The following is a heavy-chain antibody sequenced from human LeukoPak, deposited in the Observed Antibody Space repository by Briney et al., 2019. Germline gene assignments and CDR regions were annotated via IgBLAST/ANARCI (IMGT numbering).Heavy chain of an antibody. CDR1: GFRFGDYW. J-gene: IGHJ4*02. D-gene: IGHD1-26*01. V-gene: IGHV3-7*01. CDR3: ARVGAWDLQRVFDY. CDR2: IKQDGAEK. Sequence: GGSLRLSCAASGFRFGDYWMTWARHVPGKGLERVANIKQDGAEKHYAESVEGRFIISRDNAKNSLYLEMDSLKVEDTAVYYCARVGAWDLQRVFDYWGQGTLVTASS.